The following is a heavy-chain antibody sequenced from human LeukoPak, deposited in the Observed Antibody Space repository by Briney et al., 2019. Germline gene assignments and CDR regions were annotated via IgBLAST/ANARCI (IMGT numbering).Heavy chain of an antibody. CDR3: ARDHGSGSQPN. CDR2: ISYDGSNK. D-gene: IGHD3-10*01. CDR1: GFTFSSYA. Sequence: GGSLRLSCAASGFTFSSYAMHWVRQAPGKGLEWVAVISYDGSNKYYADSVKGRFTISRDNSKNTLYLQMNSLRAEDTAVYYCARDHGSGSQPNWGQGTLVTVSS. J-gene: IGHJ4*02. V-gene: IGHV3-30-3*01.